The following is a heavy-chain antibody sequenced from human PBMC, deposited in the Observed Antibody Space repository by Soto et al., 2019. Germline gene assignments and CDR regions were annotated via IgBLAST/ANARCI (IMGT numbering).Heavy chain of an antibody. V-gene: IGHV3-30*18. J-gene: IGHJ4*02. Sequence: GGSLRLSCAASGFTFSSYGMHWVRQAPGKGLEWVAVISYDGSNKYYADSVKGRFTISRDNSKNTLYLQMNSLRAEDTAVYYCAKDLRIRDGYNLFDYWGQGTLVTVSS. CDR2: ISYDGSNK. CDR1: GFTFSSYG. D-gene: IGHD1-1*01. CDR3: AKDLRIRDGYNLFDY.